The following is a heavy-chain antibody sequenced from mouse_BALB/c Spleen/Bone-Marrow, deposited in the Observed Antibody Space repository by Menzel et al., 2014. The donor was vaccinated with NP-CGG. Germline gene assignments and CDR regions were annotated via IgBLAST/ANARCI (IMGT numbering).Heavy chain of an antibody. CDR2: IWAGGST. CDR1: GLSLTSYG. CDR3: AREGRGYYGSSGAAMDY. Sequence: QVQLKESGPGLVAPSQSLSITCTVSGLSLTSYGVHWVRQPPGKGLEWLGVIWAGGSTSYNSALMSRLSINQDNSKSQVFLKLNSLQTDDTTTYYCAREGRGYYGSSGAAMDYWGQGTSVTVSS. V-gene: IGHV2-9*02. J-gene: IGHJ4*01. D-gene: IGHD1-1*01.